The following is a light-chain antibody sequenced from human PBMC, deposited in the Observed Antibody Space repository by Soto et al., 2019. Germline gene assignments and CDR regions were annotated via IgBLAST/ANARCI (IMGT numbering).Light chain of an antibody. CDR1: QRLLHTNGHNY. J-gene: IGKJ2*01. V-gene: IGKV2-28*01. CDR3: MQALQAPPYT. Sequence: DIVMTQSPLSLPVTLGESASISCRSSQRLLHTNGHNYLDWYLQKPGQSPQLLVYLGSNRASGVPDRCSGSGSGTDFTLKISRVEAEDVGVYYCMQALQAPPYTFGQGTKVDIK. CDR2: LGS.